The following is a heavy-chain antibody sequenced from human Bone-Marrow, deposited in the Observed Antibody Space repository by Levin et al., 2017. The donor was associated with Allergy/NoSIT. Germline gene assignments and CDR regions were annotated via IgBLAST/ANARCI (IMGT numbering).Heavy chain of an antibody. Sequence: SETLSLTCTVSGGSISSSGYYWAWIRQPPGEGLEWIASIYYSGSTYYNPSLKSRVTISVDTFKNQFSLKVSSVTAADTAVYYCARDHAPNSYGYGYWGQGTLVTVSS. CDR1: GGSISSSGYY. V-gene: IGHV4-39*07. CDR3: ARDHAPNSYGYGY. CDR2: IYYSGST. J-gene: IGHJ4*02. D-gene: IGHD5-18*01.